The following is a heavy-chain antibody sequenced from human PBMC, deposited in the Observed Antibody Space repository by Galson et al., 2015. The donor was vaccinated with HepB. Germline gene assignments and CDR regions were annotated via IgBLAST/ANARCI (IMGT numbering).Heavy chain of an antibody. CDR3: ANSPGGPLYYYYYGMDA. CDR1: GFTFSSYG. D-gene: IGHD3-16*01. V-gene: IGHV3-30*18. CDR2: ISYDGSNK. Sequence: SLRLSCAASGFTFSSYGMHWVRQAPGKGLEWVAVISYDGSNKYYADSVKGRFTISRDNSKNTLYLQMNSLRAEDTAVYYCANSPGGPLYYYYYGMDAWGQGTTVTVSS. J-gene: IGHJ6*02.